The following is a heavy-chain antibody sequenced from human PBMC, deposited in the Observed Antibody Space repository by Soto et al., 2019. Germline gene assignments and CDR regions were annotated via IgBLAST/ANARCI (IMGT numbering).Heavy chain of an antibody. CDR1: GGSISSSSYY. CDR3: ARRMAAAGNYYYYYMDV. V-gene: IGHV4-39*01. Sequence: QLQLQESGPGLVKPSETLSLTCTVSGGSISSSSYYWGWIRQPPGKGLEWIGSIYYRGSTYYNPSLKSRVTISVDTSKNQFSLKLSSVTAADTAVYYCARRMAAAGNYYYYYMDVCGKGTTVTVAS. D-gene: IGHD6-13*01. CDR2: IYYRGST. J-gene: IGHJ6*03.